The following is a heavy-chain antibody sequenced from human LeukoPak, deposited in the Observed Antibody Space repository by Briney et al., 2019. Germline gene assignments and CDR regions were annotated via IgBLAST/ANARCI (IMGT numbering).Heavy chain of an antibody. CDR1: GYTFTSYD. J-gene: IGHJ4*02. CDR3: ARSGSSGEDRFLEWLLYDF. CDR2: INSYNGNT. V-gene: IGHV1-18*01. Sequence: WASVKVSCKASGYTFTSYDINWVRQAPGQGLEWMGWINSYNGNTHYAQKIHGRVTMTTDTSTTTAYMELRSLRSDDSALYYCARSGSSGEDRFLEWLLYDFWGQGTLVTVSS. D-gene: IGHD3-3*01.